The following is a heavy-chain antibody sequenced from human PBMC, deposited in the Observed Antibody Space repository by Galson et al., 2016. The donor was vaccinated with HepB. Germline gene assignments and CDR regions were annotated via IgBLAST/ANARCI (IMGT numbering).Heavy chain of an antibody. CDR2: ISGSGDST. J-gene: IGHJ4*02. Sequence: SLRLSCAGSGFTFSNYALSWVRQAPGKGLEWVSAISGSGDSTYYADSVKGRFTIARDNSKNTLFLQMKSLRAEDTAVYYCAKDTILRFLEWFTFEYWGQGTLVTVSS. CDR1: GFTFSNYA. CDR3: AKDTILRFLEWFTFEY. D-gene: IGHD3-3*01. V-gene: IGHV3-23*01.